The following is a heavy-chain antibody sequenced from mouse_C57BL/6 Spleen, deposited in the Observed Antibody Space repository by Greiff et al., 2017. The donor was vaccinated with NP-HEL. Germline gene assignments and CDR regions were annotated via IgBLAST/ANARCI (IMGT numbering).Heavy chain of an antibody. J-gene: IGHJ2*01. CDR2: IDPETGGT. CDR3: TREDLLRDY. Sequence: VHLVESGAELVRPGASVTLSCKASGYTFTDYEMHWVKQTPVHGLEWIGAIDPETGGTAYNQKFKGKAILTADKSSSTAYMELRSLTSEDSAVYYCTREDLLRDYWGQGTTLTVSS. CDR1: GYTFTDYE. D-gene: IGHD1-1*01. V-gene: IGHV1-15*01.